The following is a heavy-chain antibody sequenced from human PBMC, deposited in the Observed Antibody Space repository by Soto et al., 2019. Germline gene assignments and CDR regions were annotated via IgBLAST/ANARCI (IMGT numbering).Heavy chain of an antibody. CDR3: ARDRGYRDYDSPRYYYGMDV. Sequence: PGGSLRLSCAASGFTFSSYSMNWVRQAPGKGLEWVSYISSSSSTIYYADSVKGRFTISRDNAKNSLYLQMNSLRAEDTAVYYCARDRGYRDYDSPRYYYGMDVWGRGTTVTVSS. V-gene: IGHV3-48*01. CDR1: GFTFSSYS. CDR2: ISSSSSTI. D-gene: IGHD5-12*01. J-gene: IGHJ6*02.